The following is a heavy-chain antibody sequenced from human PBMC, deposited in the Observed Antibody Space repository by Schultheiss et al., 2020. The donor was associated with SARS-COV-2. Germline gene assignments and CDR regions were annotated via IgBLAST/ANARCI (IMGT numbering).Heavy chain of an antibody. CDR2: ISAYNGNT. Sequence: ASVKVSCKASGYTFTSYGISWVRQAPGQGLEWMGWISAYNGNTNYAQKLQGRVTMTTDTSTSTAYMELRSLRSDDTAVYYCARDLSSSWSRYGMDVWGQGTTVTVSS. V-gene: IGHV1-18*01. J-gene: IGHJ6*02. CDR3: ARDLSSSWSRYGMDV. D-gene: IGHD6-13*01. CDR1: GYTFTSYG.